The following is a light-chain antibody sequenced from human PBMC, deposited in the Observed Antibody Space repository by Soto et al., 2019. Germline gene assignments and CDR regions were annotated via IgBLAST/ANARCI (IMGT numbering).Light chain of an antibody. J-gene: IGKJ1*01. CDR2: GAS. V-gene: IGKV3-15*01. Sequence: EIVMTQSPATLSVSPGERATLSCRASQSVSSNLAWYQQKPGQAPRLLIHGASTRATGIPARFSGSGSGTEFTLTINSLQSEDFAVYYCQQYNNWPRTFGQGTKVDIK. CDR1: QSVSSN. CDR3: QQYNNWPRT.